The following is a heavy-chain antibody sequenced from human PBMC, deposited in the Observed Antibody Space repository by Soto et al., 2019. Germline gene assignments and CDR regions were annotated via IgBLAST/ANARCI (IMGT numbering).Heavy chain of an antibody. CDR3: AKELRRGQWLVRYGMDV. V-gene: IGHV3-23*01. CDR2: ISGSGGST. J-gene: IGHJ6*02. CDR1: GFPFSSYG. D-gene: IGHD6-19*01. Sequence: GGSLRLSCAASGFPFSSYGMTWLRQAPGNGLEWASYISGSGGSTYYADSVKGRFTISRDNSKNTLYLQMNSLRAEDTAVYYCAKELRRGQWLVRYGMDVWGQGTTVTVSS.